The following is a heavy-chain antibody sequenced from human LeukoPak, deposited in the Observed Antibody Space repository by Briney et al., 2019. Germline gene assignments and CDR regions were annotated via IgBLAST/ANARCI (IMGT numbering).Heavy chain of an antibody. J-gene: IGHJ4*02. Sequence: GGSLRLSCAASGFTFSSYSMNWVRQAPGKGLEWVSSISSSSSYIYYADSVKGRFTISRDNAKNSLYLQMNSLRAEDTAVYYCARDPRYYYAGGYWGQGTLVTVSS. CDR1: GFTFSSYS. D-gene: IGHD3-10*01. V-gene: IGHV3-21*01. CDR2: ISSSSSYI. CDR3: ARDPRYYYAGGY.